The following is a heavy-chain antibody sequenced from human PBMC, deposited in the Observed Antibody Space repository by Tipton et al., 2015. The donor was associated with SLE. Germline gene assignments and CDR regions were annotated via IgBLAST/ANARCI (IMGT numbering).Heavy chain of an antibody. CDR2: TYYSGST. J-gene: IGHJ4*02. CDR1: GGSISSYY. V-gene: IGHV4-59*12. Sequence: TLSLTCTVSGGSISSYYWSWIRQPPGNGLEWTGYTYYSGSTDYNPSLKSRVTISVDTSKNQFSLKLSSVTAANTAVYYCARSSGMVDYWGQGTLVTVSS. CDR3: ARSSGMVDY. D-gene: IGHD3-10*01.